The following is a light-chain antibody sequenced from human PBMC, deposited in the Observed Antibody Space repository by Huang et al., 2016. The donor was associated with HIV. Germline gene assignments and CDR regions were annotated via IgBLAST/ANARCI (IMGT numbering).Light chain of an antibody. CDR3: QQFNNYPRT. V-gene: IGKV1D-13*01. Sequence: AIQLTQSPSSLSASVGDRVNITCRASQGISSALAWYQQKPGKAPKLLIYHASSLESVVLSRCSGSGSGTDGPLTSSSLQSEDLATYYCQQFNNYPRTFGQGTKVEIK. J-gene: IGKJ1*01. CDR1: QGISSA. CDR2: HAS.